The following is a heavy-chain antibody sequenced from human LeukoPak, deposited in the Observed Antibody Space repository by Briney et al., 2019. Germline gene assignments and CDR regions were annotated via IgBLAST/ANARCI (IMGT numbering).Heavy chain of an antibody. Sequence: SETLSLTCTVSGGSINSGTYYWGWIRQPPGKGLEWIGTVSYNGSTYYNPSLRSRVTISVDTSKSQVSLKLSSVTAADTAVYYCARDYYDSSQFNWFDPWGQGTLATVSS. CDR2: VSYNGST. CDR3: ARDYYDSSQFNWFDP. V-gene: IGHV4-39*07. J-gene: IGHJ5*02. D-gene: IGHD3-22*01. CDR1: GGSINSGTYY.